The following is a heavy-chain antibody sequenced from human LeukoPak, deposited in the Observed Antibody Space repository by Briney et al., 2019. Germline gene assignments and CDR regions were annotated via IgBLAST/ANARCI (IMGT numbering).Heavy chain of an antibody. CDR2: ICSSSSHT. J-gene: IGHJ4*02. D-gene: IGHD6-19*01. CDR3: ARTNLGSGWRFDY. CDR1: EFAFSDFY. Sequence: GGSLRLSCGASEFAFSDFYMTWIRQAPGKGLEWVSYICSSSSHTNYADSVKGRFTISRDNAKNSLYLQMNSLRAEDTAVYYCARTNLGSGWRFDYWGQGTLVTVSS. V-gene: IGHV3-11*06.